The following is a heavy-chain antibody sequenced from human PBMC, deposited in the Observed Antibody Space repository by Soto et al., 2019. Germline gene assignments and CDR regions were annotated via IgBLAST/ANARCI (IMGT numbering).Heavy chain of an antibody. J-gene: IGHJ4*02. CDR2: IWYDGSNK. CDR3: ARESEAYCGGDCYSNY. Sequence: QVQLVESGGGVVQPGRSLRLSCAASGFTFSSYGMHWVRQAPGTGLEWVAVIWYDGSNKYYADSVKGRFTISRDNSKNTLYLQMNSLRAEDTAVYYCARESEAYCGGDCYSNYWGQGTLVTVSS. CDR1: GFTFSSYG. V-gene: IGHV3-33*01. D-gene: IGHD2-21*01.